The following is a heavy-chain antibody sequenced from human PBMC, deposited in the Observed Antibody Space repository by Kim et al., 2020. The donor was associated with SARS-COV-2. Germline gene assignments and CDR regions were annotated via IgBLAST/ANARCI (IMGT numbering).Heavy chain of an antibody. CDR1: GGSISSYY. Sequence: SETLSLTCTVSGGSISSYYWSWIRQPPGKGLEWIGYIYYSGSTNYNPSLKSRVTISVDTSKNQFSLKLSSVTAADTAVYYCARTVYYYDSSGYYWFDPWGQGTLVTVSS. D-gene: IGHD3-22*01. V-gene: IGHV4-59*01. CDR2: IYYSGST. CDR3: ARTVYYYDSSGYYWFDP. J-gene: IGHJ5*02.